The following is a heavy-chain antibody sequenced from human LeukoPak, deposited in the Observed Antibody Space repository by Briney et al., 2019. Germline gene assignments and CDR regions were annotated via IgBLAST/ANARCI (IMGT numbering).Heavy chain of an antibody. Sequence: VSVKVSCKASGYTFTSYYMHWVRQAPGQGLEWMGIINPSGGSTSYAQKFQGRVTMTRDMSTSTVYMELSSLRSEDTAVYYCARGETVTRPFDYWGQGTLVTVSS. CDR2: INPSGGST. V-gene: IGHV1-46*01. CDR1: GYTFTSYY. J-gene: IGHJ4*02. CDR3: ARGETVTRPFDY. D-gene: IGHD4-17*01.